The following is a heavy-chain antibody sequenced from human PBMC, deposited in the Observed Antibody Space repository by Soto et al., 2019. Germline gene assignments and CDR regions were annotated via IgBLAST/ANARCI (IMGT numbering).Heavy chain of an antibody. J-gene: IGHJ4*02. Sequence: SETLSLTCTVIGDSVSSNNYYWSWIRQRPGKGLEWIGYIHYSGDSYDNPSLTSRITMSMDVSKNQFSLNLRSVTAADTAIYYCARDVNDSSGSQGFDYWGQGTLVTVS. CDR3: ARDVNDSSGSQGFDY. CDR1: GDSVSSNNYY. D-gene: IGHD3-22*01. V-gene: IGHV4-31*03. CDR2: IHYSGDS.